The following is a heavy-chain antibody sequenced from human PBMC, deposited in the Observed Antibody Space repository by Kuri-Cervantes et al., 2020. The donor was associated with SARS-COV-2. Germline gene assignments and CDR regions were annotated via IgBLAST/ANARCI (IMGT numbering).Heavy chain of an antibody. V-gene: IGHV4-39*02. CDR1: GGSISSSSYY. D-gene: IGHD3-3*01. CDR3: ARDETTYYDFWSGYYASY. J-gene: IGHJ4*02. Sequence: SETLSLTCTVSGGSISSSSYYWGWIRQPPGKGLEWIGSIYYSGSTYYNPSLKSRVTISVDTSKNQFSLKLSSVTAADTAVYYCARDETTYYDFWSGYYASYWGQGTLVTVSS. CDR2: IYYSGST.